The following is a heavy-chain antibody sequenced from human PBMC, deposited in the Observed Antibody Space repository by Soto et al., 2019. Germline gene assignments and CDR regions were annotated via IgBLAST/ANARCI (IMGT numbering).Heavy chain of an antibody. CDR1: GFTFSSHA. V-gene: IGHV3-30-3*01. CDR2: ISYDGGNQ. D-gene: IGHD6-19*01. CDR3: AKDRGGFAGGWEYFDY. Sequence: QVQLVESGGGVGQPGGSLRLSCAASGFTFSSHAMHWVRQAPGKGLEWVAVISYDGGNQYHADSVKGRFTISRDNSKNTLYLQMNALSAEDTAFYYCAKDRGGFAGGWEYFDYWGQGALVTVSS. J-gene: IGHJ4*02.